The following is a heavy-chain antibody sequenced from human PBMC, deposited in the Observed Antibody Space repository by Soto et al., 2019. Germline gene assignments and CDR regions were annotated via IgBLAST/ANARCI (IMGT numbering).Heavy chain of an antibody. D-gene: IGHD1-1*01. V-gene: IGHV1-58*01. CDR3: AARATTGAQIGDAFDI. Sequence: GASVKVSCKASGFTFTSSAVQWVRQARGQRLEWIGWIVVGSGNTNYAQKFQERVTITRDMSTSTAYMELSSLRSEDTAVYYCAARATTGAQIGDAFDIWGQGTMVTVSS. CDR2: IVVGSGNT. CDR1: GFTFTSSA. J-gene: IGHJ3*02.